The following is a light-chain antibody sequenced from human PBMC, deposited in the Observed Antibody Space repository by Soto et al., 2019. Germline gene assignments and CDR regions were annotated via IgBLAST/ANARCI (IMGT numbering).Light chain of an antibody. V-gene: IGKV3-11*01. CDR3: QQRSNWPIT. Sequence: EIVMTQSPATLSVSPGERATLSCRASQSVNSNLAWYQQKPGQAPRLLIYGASTRATGIPARFSGSGSGTDFTLTISSLEPEDFAVYYCQQRSNWPITFGQGTRLEIK. CDR1: QSVNSN. J-gene: IGKJ5*01. CDR2: GAS.